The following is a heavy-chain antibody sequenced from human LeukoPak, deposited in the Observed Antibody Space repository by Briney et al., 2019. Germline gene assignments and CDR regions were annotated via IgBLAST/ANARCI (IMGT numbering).Heavy chain of an antibody. CDR1: GGSISSYY. D-gene: IGHD3-10*01. V-gene: IGHV4-59*08. Sequence: SETLSLTCTVSGGSISSYYWSWIRQPPGKGLEWIGYIYYSGSTNYNPSLKSRVTISVDTSKNQFSLKLSSVTAADTAVYYCARTFYGSGNYYYGMDVWGQGTTVTVSS. J-gene: IGHJ6*02. CDR2: IYYSGST. CDR3: ARTFYGSGNYYYGMDV.